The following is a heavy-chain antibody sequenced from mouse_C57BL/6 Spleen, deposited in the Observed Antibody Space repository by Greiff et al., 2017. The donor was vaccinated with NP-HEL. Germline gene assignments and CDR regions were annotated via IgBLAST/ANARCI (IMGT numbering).Heavy chain of an antibody. CDR3: ARSKDYGSSYGFAY. Sequence: QVQLQQPGAELVMPGASVKLSCKASGYTFTSYWMHWVKQRPGQGLEWIGEIDPSDSYTNYNQKFKGKSTLTVDKSSSTAYMQLSSLTSEDSAVYYSARSKDYGSSYGFAYWGQGTLVTVSA. CDR1: GYTFTSYW. V-gene: IGHV1-69*01. J-gene: IGHJ3*01. D-gene: IGHD1-1*01. CDR2: IDPSDSYT.